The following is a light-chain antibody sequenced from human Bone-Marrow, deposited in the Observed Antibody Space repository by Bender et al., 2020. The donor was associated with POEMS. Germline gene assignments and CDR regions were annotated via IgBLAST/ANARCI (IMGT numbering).Light chain of an antibody. CDR2: EDD. J-gene: IGLJ3*02. Sequence: NFILTQPHSVSESPGKTVTISCTRSSGNIVDNFVQWYQQRPGSAPTTVIYEDDQRPSGVPDRFFGSIDKSANSASLTISGLQFEDEADYYCQSSDSSTRWVFGGGTKLTVL. CDR3: QSSDSSTRWV. V-gene: IGLV6-57*04. CDR1: SGNIVDNF.